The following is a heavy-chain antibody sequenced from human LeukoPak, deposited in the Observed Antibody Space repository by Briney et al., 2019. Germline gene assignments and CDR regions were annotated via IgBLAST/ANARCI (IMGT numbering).Heavy chain of an antibody. D-gene: IGHD5-18*01. CDR1: GFTFSHYG. CDR2: ISCDGSNK. Sequence: PGGSLRLSCAASGFTFSHYGMHWVRQASGKGLEWVALISCDGSNKYYADSVKGRFTISRDNSKNTLYLQMNSLRAEDTAVYYCAKETGGYSYGLDWFDPWGQGTLVTVSS. V-gene: IGHV3-30*18. CDR3: AKETGGYSYGLDWFDP. J-gene: IGHJ5*02.